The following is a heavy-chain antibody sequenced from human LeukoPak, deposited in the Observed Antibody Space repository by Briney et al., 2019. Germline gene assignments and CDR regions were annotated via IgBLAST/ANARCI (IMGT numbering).Heavy chain of an antibody. D-gene: IGHD2-21*01. Sequence: PSETLSLTCNVSGASISNYFWSWIRQPPGGGLKWIGHISYLGSSNYNPSLKGRVTFSVDTSKNQISLRMISVTAADTAVYYCARGLSLLGSEEGLPLGYWGQGSLVTVSS. J-gene: IGHJ1*01. CDR1: GASISNYF. CDR2: ISYLGSS. V-gene: IGHV4-59*01. CDR3: ARGLSLLGSEEGLPLGY.